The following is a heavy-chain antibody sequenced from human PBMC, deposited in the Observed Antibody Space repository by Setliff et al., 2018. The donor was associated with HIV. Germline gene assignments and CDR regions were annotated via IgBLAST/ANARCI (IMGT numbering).Heavy chain of an antibody. V-gene: IGHV4-31*03. CDR1: GGSISSGGYY. Sequence: PSETLSLTCTVSGGSISSGGYYWSWIRQHPGKGLEWIGYIYYSGSTYYNPSLKSRVTISVDTSKNQFSLKLSSVTAADTAVYYCARSKKRGDYYYYYYYMDVWCKGTTVTVSS. CDR2: IYYSGST. J-gene: IGHJ6*03. CDR3: ARSKKRGDYYYYYYYMDV. D-gene: IGHD3-16*01.